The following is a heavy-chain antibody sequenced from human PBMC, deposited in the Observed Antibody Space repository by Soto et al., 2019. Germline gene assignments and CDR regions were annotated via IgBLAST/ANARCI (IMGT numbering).Heavy chain of an antibody. CDR3: ARDGYSSGWFLNDY. V-gene: IGHV3-7*01. Sequence: GGSLRLSCAASGFTFSSYWMSWVRQAPGKGLEWVANIKQDGSEKYYVDSVKGRFTISRDNAKNSLYLQMNSLRAEDTAVYYCARDGYSSGWFLNDYWGQGTQVTVSS. D-gene: IGHD6-19*01. CDR2: IKQDGSEK. J-gene: IGHJ4*02. CDR1: GFTFSSYW.